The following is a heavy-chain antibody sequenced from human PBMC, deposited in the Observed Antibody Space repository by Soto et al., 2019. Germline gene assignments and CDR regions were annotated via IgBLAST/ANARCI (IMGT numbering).Heavy chain of an antibody. D-gene: IGHD6-6*01. Sequence: SETLSLTCTVSGGSMSTYYWSWIRQSPGKGLEWIGYIYNTERTNYNPSLKTRITISVDTSKSQFSLKLSSVTAADTAVYYCASGVSSISGRRYAFDIWGQGTMVTVSS. V-gene: IGHV4-59*01. CDR1: GGSMSTYY. CDR3: ASGVSSISGRRYAFDI. CDR2: IYNTERT. J-gene: IGHJ3*02.